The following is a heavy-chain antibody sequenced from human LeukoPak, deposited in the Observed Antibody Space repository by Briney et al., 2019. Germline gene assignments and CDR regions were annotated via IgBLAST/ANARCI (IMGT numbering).Heavy chain of an antibody. J-gene: IGHJ4*02. V-gene: IGHV3-30*02. D-gene: IGHD4-23*01. CDR1: GFRVSGNY. CDR3: ARDRGKDYFGD. Sequence: GGSLRLSCAASGFRVSGNYMSWVRQAAGKGLEWVAFVRNDGFDTYHSNSVKGRFSISRDDSRNTVYLQMNSLTAEDTALYYCARDRGKDYFGDWGQGTQVTVSS. CDR2: VRNDGFDT.